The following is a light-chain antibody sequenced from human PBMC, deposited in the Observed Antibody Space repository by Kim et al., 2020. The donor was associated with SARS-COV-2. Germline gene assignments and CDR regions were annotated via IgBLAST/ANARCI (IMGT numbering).Light chain of an antibody. CDR2: QDN. CDR1: KLGETF. V-gene: IGLV3-1*01. CDR3: PAWDSNTAV. Sequence: SYELTQPPSVSVSPGQTASITCSGDKLGETFASWYQQKPGQSPVLLIYQDNKRPAGIPERFSGSNSGDTATLTISGTPAMDEADYFCPAWDSNTAVFGGG. J-gene: IGLJ3*02.